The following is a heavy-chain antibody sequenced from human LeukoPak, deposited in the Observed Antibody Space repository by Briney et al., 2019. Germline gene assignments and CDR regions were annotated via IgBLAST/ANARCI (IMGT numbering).Heavy chain of an antibody. CDR2: IEEDGSGI. D-gene: IGHD3-22*01. Sequence: GGSLRLSCAASGFTFSSYWMSWVRQAPGKELERVANIEEDGSGIYYVDSVEGRFTISRDNAKKSLYLQMNSLRAEDTAVYYCARGDTSGYYYRFFDYWGQGTLVTVSS. V-gene: IGHV3-7*01. CDR3: ARGDTSGYYYRFFDY. J-gene: IGHJ4*02. CDR1: GFTFSSYW.